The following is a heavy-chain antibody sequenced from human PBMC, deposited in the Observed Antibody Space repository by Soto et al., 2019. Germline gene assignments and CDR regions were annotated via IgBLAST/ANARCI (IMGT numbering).Heavy chain of an antibody. CDR1: GGSISSGGYY. J-gene: IGHJ4*02. V-gene: IGHV4-31*03. D-gene: IGHD1-26*01. CDR3: AREGGIVGATAADY. CDR2: IYYCGST. Sequence: QVQLQESGPGLVKPSQTLSLTCTVSGGSISSGGYYWSWIRQHPGKGLEWIGYIYYCGSTYYNPSLKSRVTISVDTSKSQFSLKLSSVTAADTDVYYCAREGGIVGATAADYWGQGPLVSVSS.